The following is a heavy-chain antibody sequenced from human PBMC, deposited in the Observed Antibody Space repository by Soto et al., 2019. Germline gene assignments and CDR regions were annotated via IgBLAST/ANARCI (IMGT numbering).Heavy chain of an antibody. D-gene: IGHD3-22*01. CDR2: TGFSRNTI. J-gene: IGHJ5*02. CDR3: ARESFPYYHNSTGYGEAFDP. Sequence: PGRSLRLSCAASGFIFSDFYMSWIRQAPGKGLECLSYTGFSRNTIYYADSVKARFTVSRDNAKNSLYLQMSSLRVEDTAVYYCARESFPYYHNSTGYGEAFDPWGQGTVVTVSS. V-gene: IGHV3-11*01. CDR1: GFIFSDFY.